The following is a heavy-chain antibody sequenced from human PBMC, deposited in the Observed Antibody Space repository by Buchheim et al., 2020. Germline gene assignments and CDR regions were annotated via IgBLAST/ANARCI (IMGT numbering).Heavy chain of an antibody. Sequence: QLQLQESGPGLVKPSETLSLTCTVSGGSISSSNRFWGWIRQSPGKGLEWIGSVHYGGSTYYNPSLQSRVTVSVDTSKHQFSLKLSSVSAADTAIYYCSRRGMTVVDYWGQGTL. CDR1: GGSISSSNRF. D-gene: IGHD2-21*02. J-gene: IGHJ4*02. CDR3: SRRGMTVVDY. CDR2: VHYGGST. V-gene: IGHV4-39*01.